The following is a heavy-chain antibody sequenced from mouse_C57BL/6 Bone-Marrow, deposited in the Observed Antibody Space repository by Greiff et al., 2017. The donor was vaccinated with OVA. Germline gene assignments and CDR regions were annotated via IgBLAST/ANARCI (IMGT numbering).Heavy chain of an antibody. CDR3: ARHEGGITTVGPAWFAY. V-gene: IGHV1-62-2*01. D-gene: IGHD1-1*01. J-gene: IGHJ3*01. CDR1: GYTFTEYT. CDR2: FYPGSGSI. Sequence: QVQLQQSGAELVKPGASVKLSCKASGYTFTEYTIHWVKQRSGQGLEWIGWFYPGSGSIKYNEKFKDKATLTADKSSSTVYMGLSRLTSEDSAVYFCARHEGGITTVGPAWFAYWGQGTLVTVSA.